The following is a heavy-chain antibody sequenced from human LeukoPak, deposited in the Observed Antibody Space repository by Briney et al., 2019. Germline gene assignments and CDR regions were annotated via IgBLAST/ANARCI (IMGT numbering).Heavy chain of an antibody. J-gene: IGHJ3*02. CDR2: INHSGSS. CDR1: GGSISSSSYY. CDR3: ARGDGNAWYGAAFDI. V-gene: IGHV4-39*07. D-gene: IGHD3-10*01. Sequence: PSETLSLTCTVSGGSISSSSYYWGWIRQPPGKGLEWIGEINHSGSSNYNPSLKSRVTISVDTSKNQFSLKLSSVTAADTAVYYCARGDGNAWYGAAFDIWGQGTMVSVSS.